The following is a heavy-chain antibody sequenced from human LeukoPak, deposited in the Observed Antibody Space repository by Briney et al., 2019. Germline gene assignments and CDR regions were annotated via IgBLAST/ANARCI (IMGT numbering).Heavy chain of an antibody. J-gene: IGHJ6*03. CDR3: ARAVYYYMDV. CDR2: IYTSGST. Sequence: PSETLSLTCSVSGGSISSGSYYWSWIRQPAGKGLEWIGRIYTSGSTNYNPSLKSRVTISVDTSKNQFSLKLSSVTAADTAVYYCARAVYYYMDVWGKGTTVTVSS. V-gene: IGHV4-61*02. CDR1: GGSISSGSYY.